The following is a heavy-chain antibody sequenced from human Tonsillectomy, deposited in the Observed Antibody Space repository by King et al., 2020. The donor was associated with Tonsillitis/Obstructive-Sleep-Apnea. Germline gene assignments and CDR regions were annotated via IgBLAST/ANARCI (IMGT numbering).Heavy chain of an antibody. D-gene: IGHD3-3*01. Sequence: VQLVESGGGLVQPGGSLRLSCAASGFPFSSYSMNWVRQAPGKGLEWVSYISSSSSTIYYADSVKGRFPISRDNAKNSLFLQMNSLTDEDTAVYYCARDPIYYDFWSGYYPTGYYYYYMDVWGKGTTVTVSS. CDR3: ARDPIYYDFWSGYYPTGYYYYYMDV. J-gene: IGHJ6*03. CDR2: ISSSSSTI. CDR1: GFPFSSYS. V-gene: IGHV3-48*02.